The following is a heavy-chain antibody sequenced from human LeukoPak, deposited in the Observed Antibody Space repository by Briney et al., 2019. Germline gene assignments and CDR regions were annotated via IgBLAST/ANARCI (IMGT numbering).Heavy chain of an antibody. CDR1: GGTFSSYA. V-gene: IGHV1-69*04. J-gene: IGHJ4*02. D-gene: IGHD1-7*01. CDR3: AREAGTTDYFDY. Sequence: SVKVSCQCSGGTFSSYAISWVRQAPGQGLQWMGRIIPILGIANYAQKFQGRVTITADKSTSTAYIELSSLRSEDTAVYYCAREAGTTDYFDYWGQGTLVTVSS. CDR2: IIPILGIA.